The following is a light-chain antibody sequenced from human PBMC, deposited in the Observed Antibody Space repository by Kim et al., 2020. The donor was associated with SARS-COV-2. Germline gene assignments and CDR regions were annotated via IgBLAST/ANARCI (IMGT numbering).Light chain of an antibody. CDR1: ESFSSW. CDR3: QQYYMFPYT. V-gene: IGKV1-5*03. CDR2: KAS. Sequence: DIQMTQSPSTLSAPVADTVTISCRASESFSSWLARYQQKPGKAPNLLIYKASNLESGVPSRFSGSESGTESTLTITSLQPDDFAAYYCQQYYMFPYTFGQGTKLEI. J-gene: IGKJ2*01.